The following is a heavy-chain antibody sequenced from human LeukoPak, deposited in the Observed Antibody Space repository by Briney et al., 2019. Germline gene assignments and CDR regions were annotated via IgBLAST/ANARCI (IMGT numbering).Heavy chain of an antibody. Sequence: ASVTVSCKASGGTFSSYAISWVRQAPGQGLEWMGGIIPILGIANYAQTFQGRVTITADKSTSTAYMELSSLRSEDTAVYYCASEAIYYDSSGYNVWGQGTLVTVSS. CDR1: GGTFSSYA. V-gene: IGHV1-69*10. CDR3: ASEAIYYDSSGYNV. D-gene: IGHD3-22*01. J-gene: IGHJ4*02. CDR2: IIPILGIA.